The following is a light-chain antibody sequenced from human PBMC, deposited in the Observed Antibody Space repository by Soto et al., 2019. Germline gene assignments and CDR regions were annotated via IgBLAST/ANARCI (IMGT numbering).Light chain of an antibody. V-gene: IGLV2-23*01. CDR1: SSDVGNYNL. CDR3: CSHAGSSTVI. J-gene: IGLJ2*01. Sequence: QSALTQPASVSGSPGQSITISCTGTSSDVGNYNLVSWYQQYPGKAPKLMIYEGNKWPSGVSNRFSGSMSGNTASLTISGLQAADEADYYCCSHAGSSTVIFGGGTKLTVL. CDR2: EGN.